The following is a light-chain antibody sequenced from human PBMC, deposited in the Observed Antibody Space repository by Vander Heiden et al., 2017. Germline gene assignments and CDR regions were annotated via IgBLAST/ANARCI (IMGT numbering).Light chain of an antibody. Sequence: DIKLTQSPSFLSAPVGDRVTITCRASQGISTSLAWYQQRPGKAPKLLIYAASTLQSGVPSRFSGGGSGIEFTLTISSLQPEDFATYYCQQLNGYPLTFGGGSKVEIK. CDR1: QGISTS. CDR2: AAS. CDR3: QQLNGYPLT. V-gene: IGKV1-9*01. J-gene: IGKJ4*01.